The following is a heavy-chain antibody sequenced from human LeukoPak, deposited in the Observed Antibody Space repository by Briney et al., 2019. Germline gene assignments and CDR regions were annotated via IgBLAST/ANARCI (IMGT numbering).Heavy chain of an antibody. CDR3: ARTPQKHCTSTTCYPDY. Sequence: GGSLRLSCAASGFTLSSFAMSWVRLAPGKGLEWVSTISGSGDTTYYADSVRGRFTVSRDNSKNTLYLQMNGLRAENTAVYYCARTPQKHCTSTTCYPDYWGQGILVTVSS. CDR2: ISGSGDTT. D-gene: IGHD2-2*01. J-gene: IGHJ4*02. V-gene: IGHV3-23*01. CDR1: GFTLSSFA.